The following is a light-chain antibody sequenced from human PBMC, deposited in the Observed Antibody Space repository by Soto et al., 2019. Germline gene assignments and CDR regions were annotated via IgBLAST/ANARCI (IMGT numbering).Light chain of an antibody. Sequence: DIQMTQSPSTLSASVGDRVTLTCRASQSISSWLAWYQQKPGKAPKLLIYDASNLESGVPSRFSGSGSGTEFTLTISSLQPDDFATYYCQQYDTFWTFGQGTKVDIK. V-gene: IGKV1-5*01. J-gene: IGKJ1*01. CDR2: DAS. CDR1: QSISSW. CDR3: QQYDTFWT.